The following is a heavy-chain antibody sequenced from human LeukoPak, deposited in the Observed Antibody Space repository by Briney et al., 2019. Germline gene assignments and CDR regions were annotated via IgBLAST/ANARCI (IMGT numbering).Heavy chain of an antibody. Sequence: GASVKASCKASGYTFTSYDINWVRQATGQGLEWMGWMNPNSGNTGYAQKFQGRVTMTRNTSISTAYMELSSLRSEDTAVYYCARGVLVAELTLQYYYYYMDVWGKGTTVTISS. CDR3: ARGVLVAELTLQYYYYYMDV. CDR2: MNPNSGNT. V-gene: IGHV1-8*01. J-gene: IGHJ6*03. CDR1: GYTFTSYD. D-gene: IGHD2-8*02.